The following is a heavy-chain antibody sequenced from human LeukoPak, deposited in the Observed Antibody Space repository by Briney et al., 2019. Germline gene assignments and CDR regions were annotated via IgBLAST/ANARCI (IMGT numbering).Heavy chain of an antibody. D-gene: IGHD6-6*01. Sequence: GGSLRLSCAVSGFSFNDYAMHWVRQAPGKGLEWVSGINWNSGSIGYADSVKGRFTISRDNAKNTLYLQMNSLRAEDTAVYYCAKPYSTSSKFMFDYWGQGTLVTVSS. CDR1: GFSFNDYA. V-gene: IGHV3-9*01. J-gene: IGHJ4*02. CDR2: INWNSGSI. CDR3: AKPYSTSSKFMFDY.